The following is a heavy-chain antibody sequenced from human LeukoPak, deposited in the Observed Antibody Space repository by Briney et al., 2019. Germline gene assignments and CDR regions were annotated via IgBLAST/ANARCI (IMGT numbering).Heavy chain of an antibody. CDR2: INPSGGST. D-gene: IGHD4-17*01. CDR3: ARDYGDRIGFDP. V-gene: IGHV1-46*01. CDR1: GYTFTRHY. Sequence: GASVKVSCKASGYTFTRHYMHWVRQAPGQGLGWMGIINPSGGSTGYAQKFQGRVTMTRDTSTSTVYMELSSLRSEDTAVYFCARDYGDRIGFDPWGQGTLVTVSS. J-gene: IGHJ5*02.